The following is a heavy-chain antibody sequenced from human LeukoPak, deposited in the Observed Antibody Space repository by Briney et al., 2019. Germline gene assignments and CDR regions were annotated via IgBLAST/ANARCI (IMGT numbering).Heavy chain of an antibody. V-gene: IGHV4-34*01. D-gene: IGHD2-2*01. J-gene: IGHJ5*02. Sequence: PSETLSLTCAVYGGSFSGYYWSWIRQPPGMGLEWIGEINHSGSTNYNPSLKSRVTISVDTSKNQFSLKLSPVTAADTAVYYCASIQVGGSTSRYPGYTGSKGNWFDPWGQGTLVTVSS. CDR2: INHSGST. CDR1: GGSFSGYY. CDR3: ASIQVGGSTSRYPGYTGSKGNWFDP.